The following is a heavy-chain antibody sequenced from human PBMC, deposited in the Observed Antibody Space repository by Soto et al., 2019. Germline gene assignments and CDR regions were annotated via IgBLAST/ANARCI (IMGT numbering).Heavy chain of an antibody. J-gene: IGHJ5*02. CDR3: ARDKMLNTDNWFDR. D-gene: IGHD4-4*01. CDR2: ISGYNGKT. Sequence: QVHLVQSGAEVKKPGASVQVSCKASGYRFTSYGISWVRQAAGQGVEWMAWISGYNGKTRFAPKYQGRLTMTIDTSTSTAYRDLGSLGLDDGASYYCARDKMLNTDNWFDRWGQGTRVTVSS. CDR1: GYRFTSYG. V-gene: IGHV1-18*01.